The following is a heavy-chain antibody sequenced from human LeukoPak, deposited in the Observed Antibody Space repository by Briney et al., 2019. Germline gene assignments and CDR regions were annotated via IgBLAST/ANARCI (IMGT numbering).Heavy chain of an antibody. CDR3: ARVFTPLHGILTGYPNSYYYYGMDV. CDR1: GFTFSSYE. CDR2: ISSSGSTI. Sequence: PGGSLRLSCAASGFTFSSYEMNWVRQAPGKGLEWVSYISSSGSTIYYADSVKGRFTISRDNAKNSLYLQMNSLRAEDTAVYYCARVFTPLHGILTGYPNSYYYYGMDVWGQGTTVTVSS. V-gene: IGHV3-48*03. J-gene: IGHJ6*02. D-gene: IGHD3-9*01.